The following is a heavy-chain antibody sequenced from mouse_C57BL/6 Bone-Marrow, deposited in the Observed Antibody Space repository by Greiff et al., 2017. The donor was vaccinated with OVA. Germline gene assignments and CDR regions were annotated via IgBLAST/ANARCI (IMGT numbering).Heavy chain of an antibody. Sequence: EVKLVESGAELVRPGASVKLSCTASGFNIKDDYTHWVKQRPEQGLEWIGWIDPENGDTEYASKFQGKATITADTSSNTAYLQLSSLTSEDTAVYYCTSYGNFDYWGQGTTLTVSS. CDR2: IDPENGDT. D-gene: IGHD2-1*01. CDR3: TSYGNFDY. J-gene: IGHJ2*01. V-gene: IGHV14-4*01. CDR1: GFNIKDDY.